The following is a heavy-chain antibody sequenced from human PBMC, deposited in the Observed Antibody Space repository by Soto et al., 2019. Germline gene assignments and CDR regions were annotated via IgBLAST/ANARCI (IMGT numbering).Heavy chain of an antibody. CDR1: VDSMSLFY. Sequence: QVPLQESGPGLVKPSETLSLTCTVSVDSMSLFYWNWIRQSPGKGLEWIGYIYYSGNTNYNPSLKSRVAISVDTSKNQFSLKLSSVTAADTAVYYCARGVYDYWSGYYAGSGLDVWGQGTTVTVSS. CDR2: IYYSGNT. D-gene: IGHD3-3*01. V-gene: IGHV4-59*13. J-gene: IGHJ6*02. CDR3: ARGVYDYWSGYYAGSGLDV.